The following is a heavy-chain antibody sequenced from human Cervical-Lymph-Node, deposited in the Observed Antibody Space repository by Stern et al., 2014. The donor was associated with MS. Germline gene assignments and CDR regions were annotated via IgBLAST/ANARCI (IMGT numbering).Heavy chain of an antibody. CDR1: GFTFSDYY. CDR2: ISSSGSTI. V-gene: IGHV3-11*01. D-gene: IGHD3-22*01. CDR3: ARSLWEFDYYDSSGYFDY. Sequence: VQLLESGGGLVKPGGSLRLSCAASGFTFSDYYMSWIRQAPGKGLEWVSYISSSGSTIYYADSVKGRFTISRDNAKNSLYLQMNSLKAEDTAVYYCARSLWEFDYYDSSGYFDYWGKGTLVTVSS. J-gene: IGHJ4*02.